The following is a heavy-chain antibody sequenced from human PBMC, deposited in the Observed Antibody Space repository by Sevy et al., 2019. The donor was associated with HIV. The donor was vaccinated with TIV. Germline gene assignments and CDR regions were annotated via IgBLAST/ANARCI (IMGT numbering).Heavy chain of an antibody. CDR1: GFTFSNYG. Sequence: GGSLRLSCAAPGFTFSNYGIHWVRQAPGKGLEWVAVIRYDGSNKYYEDSVKGRFTISRDNSKNTLYLQINSLRAEDTAVYYCARGPLRYCSSSSCYEGDNYYYGMDVWGQGTTVTVSS. CDR2: IRYDGSNK. CDR3: ARGPLRYCSSSSCYEGDNYYYGMDV. D-gene: IGHD2-2*01. J-gene: IGHJ6*02. V-gene: IGHV3-33*01.